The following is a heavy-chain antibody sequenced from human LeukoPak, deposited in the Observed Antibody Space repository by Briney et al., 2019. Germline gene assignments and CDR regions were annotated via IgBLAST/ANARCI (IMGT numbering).Heavy chain of an antibody. J-gene: IGHJ3*02. CDR2: INPSGGST. Sequence: ASVKVSCKASGYTFTSYYMHWVRQAPGQGLEWMGIINPSGGSTSYAQKFQGRVTMTRDTSISTAYMELSRLRSDDTAVYYCAKDGYTPSDAFDIWGQGTMVTVSS. CDR3: AKDGYTPSDAFDI. CDR1: GYTFTSYY. D-gene: IGHD5-24*01. V-gene: IGHV1-46*01.